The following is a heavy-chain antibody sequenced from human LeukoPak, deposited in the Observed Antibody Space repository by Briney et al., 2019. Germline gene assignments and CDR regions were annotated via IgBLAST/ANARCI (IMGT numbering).Heavy chain of an antibody. Sequence: PGGSLRLSCAASGFTFSIHGMNWVRQAPGKGLEWVSCIINSGGTVYYTDSVQGRFTISRDNARNSLFLQMNSLRDGDTAVYYCARVGRGVYGMDVWGQGTTVTVSS. CDR1: GFTFSIHG. CDR2: IINSGGTV. D-gene: IGHD3-10*01. J-gene: IGHJ6*02. V-gene: IGHV3-48*02. CDR3: ARVGRGVYGMDV.